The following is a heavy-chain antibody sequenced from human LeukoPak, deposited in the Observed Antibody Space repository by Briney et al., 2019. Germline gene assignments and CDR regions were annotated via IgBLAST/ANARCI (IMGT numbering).Heavy chain of an antibody. CDR3: ARIVSGYDILTGYSPDY. CDR1: GGSFSVYY. CDR2: INHSGST. J-gene: IGHJ4*02. V-gene: IGHV4-34*01. Sequence: SETLSLTCAVYGGSFSVYYWSWIRQPPGKGLEWIGEINHSGSTNYNPSLKSRVTISVDTSKNQFSLKLSSVTAADTAVYYCARIVSGYDILTGYSPDYWGRGTLVTVSS. D-gene: IGHD3-9*01.